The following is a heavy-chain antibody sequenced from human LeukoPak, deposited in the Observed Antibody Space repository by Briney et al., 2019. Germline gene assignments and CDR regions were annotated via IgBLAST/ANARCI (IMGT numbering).Heavy chain of an antibody. D-gene: IGHD5-24*01. J-gene: IGHJ4*02. CDR3: ARVRVGGYNFFDY. V-gene: IGHV4-59*01. CDR1: GGSISSYY. Sequence: ASETLSLTCTVSGGSISSYYWSWIRQPPGKGLEWIGYIYYSGSTNYNPSLKSRVTISVDTSKNQFSLKLSSVAAADTAVYYCARVRVGGYNFFDYWGQGTLVTVSS. CDR2: IYYSGST.